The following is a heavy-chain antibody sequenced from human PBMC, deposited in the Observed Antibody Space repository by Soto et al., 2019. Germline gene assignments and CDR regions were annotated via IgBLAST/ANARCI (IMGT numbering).Heavy chain of an antibody. Sequence: AXETLSLTCNVSGGSIRSYYWSWVRQPAGKPLEWIGRIYTSGSTNYNPSLKSRVGMSVDTSKNQFSLEVTSVTAADTAVYYCAREGASGFGMDVWGQGTTVTVSS. J-gene: IGHJ6*02. CDR2: IYTSGST. CDR1: GGSIRSYY. V-gene: IGHV4-4*07. D-gene: IGHD1-26*01. CDR3: AREGASGFGMDV.